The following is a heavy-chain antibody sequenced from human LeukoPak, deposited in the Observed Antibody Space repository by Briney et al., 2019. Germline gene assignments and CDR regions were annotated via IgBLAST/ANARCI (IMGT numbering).Heavy chain of an antibody. Sequence: GGSLRLSCAASGFTFSSYAVHWVRQAPGKGLEWVAVISYDGSKKYYADSVKGRFTISRDNSKNTLYLQMNSLRGEDTAVYYCARDGYDSSGYRMGADYYYGMDVWGQGTTVTVSS. J-gene: IGHJ6*02. CDR3: ARDGYDSSGYRMGADYYYGMDV. D-gene: IGHD3-22*01. CDR2: ISYDGSKK. CDR1: GFTFSSYA. V-gene: IGHV3-30-3*01.